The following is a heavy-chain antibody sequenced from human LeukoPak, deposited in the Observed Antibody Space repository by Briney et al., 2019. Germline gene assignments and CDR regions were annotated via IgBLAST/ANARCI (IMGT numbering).Heavy chain of an antibody. Sequence: PSETLSLTCAVYGGSFSGYYWSWIRQPPGKGLEWIGEINHSGSTNYNPPLKSRVTISVDTSKNQFSLKLSSVTAADTAVYYCARRRGPLRYFDQGYYYMDVWGKGTTVTISS. CDR1: GGSFSGYY. V-gene: IGHV4-34*01. D-gene: IGHD3-9*01. CDR3: ARRRGPLRYFDQGYYYMDV. CDR2: INHSGST. J-gene: IGHJ6*03.